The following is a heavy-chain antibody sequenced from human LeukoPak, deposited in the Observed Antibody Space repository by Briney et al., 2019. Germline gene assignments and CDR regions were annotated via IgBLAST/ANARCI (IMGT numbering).Heavy chain of an antibody. V-gene: IGHV4-31*03. CDR3: ARGTTVTTYGVDY. CDR2: IYYSGST. D-gene: IGHD4-17*01. Sequence: KSSQTLSLTCTVSGGSISSGGYYWSWIRQHPGKGLEWIGYIYYSGSTYYNPSLKSRVTISVDTSKNQFSLKLSSVTAADTAVYYCARGTTVTTYGVDYWGQGTLVTVSS. J-gene: IGHJ4*02. CDR1: GGSISSGGYY.